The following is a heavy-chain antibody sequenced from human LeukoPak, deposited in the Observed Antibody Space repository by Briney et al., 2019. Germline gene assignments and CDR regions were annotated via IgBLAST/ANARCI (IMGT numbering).Heavy chain of an antibody. CDR2: ISGSGGST. CDR1: GFTFSDHY. V-gene: IGHV3-23*01. J-gene: IGHJ4*02. Sequence: GGSLRLSCAASGFTFSDHYMDWVRQAPGKGLEWVSAISGSGGSTYYADSVKGRFTISRDNSKNTLYLQMNSLRAEDTAVYYCAKDPGSWDYYFDYWGQGTLVTVSS. CDR3: AKDPGSWDYYFDY. D-gene: IGHD6-13*01.